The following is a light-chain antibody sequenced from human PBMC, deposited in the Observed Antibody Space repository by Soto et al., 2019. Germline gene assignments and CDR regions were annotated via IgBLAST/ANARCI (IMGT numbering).Light chain of an antibody. V-gene: IGKV1-9*01. Sequence: DIQLTQSPSFLSASVGDRVTITCRASQGISSYLAWYQQKPGKAPKLLIYAASTLQSGVPSRFSGSGSGTEFTLTISSLQPEDFATYYCQQLNSYPLTFGQGTRVE. CDR3: QQLNSYPLT. CDR2: AAS. CDR1: QGISSY. J-gene: IGKJ1*01.